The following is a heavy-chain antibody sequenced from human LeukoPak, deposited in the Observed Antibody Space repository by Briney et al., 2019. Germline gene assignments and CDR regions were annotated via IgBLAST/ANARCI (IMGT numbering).Heavy chain of an antibody. CDR1: GFTFSSYG. J-gene: IGHJ4*02. D-gene: IGHD6-19*01. CDR2: ISYDGSNK. Sequence: GGSLRLSCAASGFTFSSYGMHWVRQAPGKGLEWVAVISYDGSNKYYADSVKGRFTISRDNSKNTLYLQMNSLRAEDTAVYYCAKDLNPHRYSSGCAYWGQGTLVTVSS. CDR3: AKDLNPHRYSSGCAY. V-gene: IGHV3-30*18.